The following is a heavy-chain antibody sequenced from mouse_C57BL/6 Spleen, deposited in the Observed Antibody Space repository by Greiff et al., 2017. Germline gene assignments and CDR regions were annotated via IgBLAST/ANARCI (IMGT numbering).Heavy chain of an antibody. CDR1: GFNIKDYY. J-gene: IGHJ3*01. CDR3: TTGDYEAWLAY. Sequence: VQLQQSGAELVRPGASVKLSCTASGFNIKDYYMHWVKQRPEQGLEWIGRIDPEDGDTEYAPKFQGKATMTADTSSNTAYLQLSSLTSEDTAVYYCTTGDYEAWLAYWGQGTLVTVSA. D-gene: IGHD2-4*01. CDR2: IDPEDGDT. V-gene: IGHV14-1*01.